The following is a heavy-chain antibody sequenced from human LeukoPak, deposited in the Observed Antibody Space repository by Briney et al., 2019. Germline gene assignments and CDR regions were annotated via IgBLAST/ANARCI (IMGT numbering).Heavy chain of an antibody. V-gene: IGHV4-38-2*02. CDR2: IYHTGTT. D-gene: IGHD4-11*01. J-gene: IGHJ6*03. CDR3: ARAVRLPYYYYYMDV. Sequence: SETLSLTCTVSGYSIISDYYWGWLRQPPGKELEWIGSIYHTGTTYYNPSLRSRVTISVDTSKNQFSLKLNSMTAADTAVYYCARAVRLPYYYYYMDVWGKGTTVTVSS. CDR1: GYSIISDYY.